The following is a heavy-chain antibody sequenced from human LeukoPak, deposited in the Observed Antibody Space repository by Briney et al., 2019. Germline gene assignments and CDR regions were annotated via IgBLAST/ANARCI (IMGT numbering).Heavy chain of an antibody. V-gene: IGHV7-4-1*02. D-gene: IGHD3-3*01. CDR3: ARERSPIFGVVRRHNNWFDP. CDR1: GYTFTGYT. CDR2: INTNTGNP. J-gene: IGHJ5*02. Sequence: ASVKVSCKASGYTFTGYTINWVRQAPGQGLEWMGWINTNTGNPTYAQGFTGRSVFSLDAPVSTAYLQISSLKAEDTAVYYCARERSPIFGVVRRHNNWFDPWGQGTLVTVSS.